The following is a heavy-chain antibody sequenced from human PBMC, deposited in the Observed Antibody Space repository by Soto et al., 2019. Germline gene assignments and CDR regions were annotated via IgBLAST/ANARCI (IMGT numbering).Heavy chain of an antibody. CDR2: INHSGST. V-gene: IGHV4-34*01. CDR1: GGSFSGYY. CDR3: ATALSIMITFGGVIVPYAFDI. Sequence: QVQLQQWGAGLLKPSETLSLTCAVYGGSFSGYYWSWIRQPPGKGLEWIGEINHSGSTNYNPSLKRRVTIPVGTSKNQFSRKLSSVTAADTAVYYCATALSIMITFGGVIVPYAFDIWGQGTMVTVSS. D-gene: IGHD3-16*02. J-gene: IGHJ3*02.